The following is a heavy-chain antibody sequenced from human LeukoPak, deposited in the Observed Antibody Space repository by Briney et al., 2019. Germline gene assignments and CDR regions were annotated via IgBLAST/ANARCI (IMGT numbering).Heavy chain of an antibody. CDR3: ASIVPSDSSGSDFDY. J-gene: IGHJ4*02. D-gene: IGHD3-22*01. Sequence: PSETLSLTCTVSGGSISSSSYYWGWIRQPPGKGLEWIGSIYYSGSTYYNPSLKSRVTISVDTSKNQFSLKLSSVTAADTAVYYCASIVPSDSSGSDFDYWGQGTLVTVSS. CDR1: GGSISSSSYY. CDR2: IYYSGST. V-gene: IGHV4-39*01.